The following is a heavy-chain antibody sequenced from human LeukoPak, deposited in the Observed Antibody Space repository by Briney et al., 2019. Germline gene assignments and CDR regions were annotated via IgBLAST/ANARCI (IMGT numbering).Heavy chain of an antibody. D-gene: IGHD3-16*02. CDR1: GYTFTSYG. CDR2: ISAYNGNT. J-gene: IGHJ4*02. V-gene: IGHV1-18*01. CDR3: ARTDDYVWGSYRLDY. Sequence: ASVKVSCKASGYTFTSYGISWVRQAPGQGLEWMGWISAYNGNTNYAQKLQGRVTMTTDTSTSTAYMELRSLRSDDTAVYYCARTDDYVWGSYRLDYWGQGTLITVSS.